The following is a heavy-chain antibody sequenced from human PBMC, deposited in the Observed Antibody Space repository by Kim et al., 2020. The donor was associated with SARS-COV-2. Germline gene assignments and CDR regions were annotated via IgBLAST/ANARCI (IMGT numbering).Heavy chain of an antibody. J-gene: IGHJ5*02. CDR2: IHYSGST. V-gene: IGHV4-39*01. D-gene: IGHD6-19*01. Sequence: SQTLSLTCTVSGDSISSSSHHWGWVRQPPGKGLAWIGRIHYSGSTYYNPSLKSRVTISVDTSKNQFSLELTSVTAADTAVYYCARRPGRYSSGSFDPWGQGTLVTVSS. CDR1: GDSISSSSHH. CDR3: ARRPGRYSSGSFDP.